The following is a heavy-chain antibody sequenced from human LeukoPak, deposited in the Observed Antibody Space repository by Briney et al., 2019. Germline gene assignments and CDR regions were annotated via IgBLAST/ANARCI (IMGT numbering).Heavy chain of an antibody. CDR1: GFTFSSYG. CDR3: ARDCYGSGSYYFPLGY. V-gene: IGHV3-33*01. D-gene: IGHD3-10*01. CDR2: IWYDGSNK. J-gene: IGHJ4*02. Sequence: GGSLRLSCAASGFTFSSYGMHWVRQAPGKGLEWVAVIWYDGSNKYYADSVKGRFTISRDNSKNTLYLQMNSLRAEDTAVYYCARDCYGSGSYYFPLGYWGQGTLVTVSS.